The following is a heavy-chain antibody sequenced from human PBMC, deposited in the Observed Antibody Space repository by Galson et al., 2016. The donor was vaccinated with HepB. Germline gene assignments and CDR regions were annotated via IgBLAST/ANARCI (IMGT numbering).Heavy chain of an antibody. CDR3: AREADRYDSQTYYFDY. Sequence: SVKVSCKASEYRFTAYYIHWVRQAPGQGLEWMGLINPHSGDTNYAQKFQGWVTMTRDTSITTAYMELSRVKSDDTAVYYCAREADRYDSQTYYFDYWGQGSLVTVSS. V-gene: IGHV1-2*04. CDR2: INPHSGDT. D-gene: IGHD3-22*01. J-gene: IGHJ4*02. CDR1: EYRFTAYY.